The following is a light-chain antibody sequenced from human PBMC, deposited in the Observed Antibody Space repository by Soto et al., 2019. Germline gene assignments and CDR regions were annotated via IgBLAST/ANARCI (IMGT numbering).Light chain of an antibody. CDR2: WAS. Sequence: DIVMTQSPESLAVSLGARATINCKSSQSVFYSSNNKNYLTWYQQKPGQPPKLLIYWASTRESGVPDRFSGSGSETDFTLTISSLQAEDVAVYYCQQYYSLPLTFGGGTKVEIK. CDR1: QSVFYSSNNKNY. V-gene: IGKV4-1*01. J-gene: IGKJ4*01. CDR3: QQYYSLPLT.